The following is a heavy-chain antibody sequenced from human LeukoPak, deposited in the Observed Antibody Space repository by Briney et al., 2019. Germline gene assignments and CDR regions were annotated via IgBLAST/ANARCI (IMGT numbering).Heavy chain of an antibody. D-gene: IGHD3-10*01. CDR3: ARLGYYYGSGSRRPSYYYYYMDV. CDR1: GGSISSYY. J-gene: IGHJ6*03. CDR2: IYYSGST. V-gene: IGHV4-59*12. Sequence: SETLSLTCTVSGGSISSYYWSWIRQPPGKGLEWIGYIYYSGSTNYNPSLKSRVTISVDTSKNQFSLKLSSVTAADTAVYYCARLGYYYGSGSRRPSYYYYYMDVWGKGTTVTISS.